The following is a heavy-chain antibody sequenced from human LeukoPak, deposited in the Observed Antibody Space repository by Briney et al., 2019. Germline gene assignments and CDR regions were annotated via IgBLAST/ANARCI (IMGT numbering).Heavy chain of an antibody. CDR2: IYYNGRT. CDR3: ARSWQEVGTFDY. Sequence: PSETLSLTCTVSGGSISNYYWTWIRHPPGKRLEWIGYIYYNGRTNYNPSLKSRVTMSVDTSKNQFSLNLGSVTAADTAVYYCARSWQEVGTFDYWGQGTLATVSS. V-gene: IGHV4-59*13. CDR1: GGSISNYY. J-gene: IGHJ4*02. D-gene: IGHD4-23*01.